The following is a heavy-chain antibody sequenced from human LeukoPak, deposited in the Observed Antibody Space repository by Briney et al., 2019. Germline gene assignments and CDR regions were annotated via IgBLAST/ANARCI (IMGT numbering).Heavy chain of an antibody. D-gene: IGHD6-19*01. Sequence: GGSLRLTCAASGLSFSSFAMSWVRQAPGKGLEWVAGISYDGSNKYYADSVKGRFTISRDISKSTLYLQMNSLRADDTAVYYCAKEIAVAGRPLLDSWGQGTLVTVSS. J-gene: IGHJ4*02. CDR2: ISYDGSNK. V-gene: IGHV3-30*04. CDR1: GLSFSSFA. CDR3: AKEIAVAGRPLLDS.